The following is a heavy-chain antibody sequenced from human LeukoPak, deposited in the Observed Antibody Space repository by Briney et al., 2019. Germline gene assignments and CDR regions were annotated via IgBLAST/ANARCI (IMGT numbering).Heavy chain of an antibody. CDR3: VRTLRGGGALDY. V-gene: IGHV3-7*03. J-gene: IGHJ4*02. CDR2: IKEDGSEK. D-gene: IGHD3-16*01. Sequence: GGSLRLSCAASAFTFSNYWLNWVRQAPGKGLEWVANIKEDGSEKYYVDSVKGRFTISRDNAKNSLFLQMNSLRDEDTAVYYCVRTLRGGGALDYWGQGTLVTVS. CDR1: AFTFSNYW.